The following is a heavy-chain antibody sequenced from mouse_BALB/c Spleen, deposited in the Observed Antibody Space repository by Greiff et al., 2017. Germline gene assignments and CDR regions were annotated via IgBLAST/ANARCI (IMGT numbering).Heavy chain of an antibody. Sequence: VQLKESGAELVRPGALVKLSCKASGFNIKDYYMHWVKQRPEQGLEWIGWIDPENGNTIYDPKFQGKASITADTSSNTAYLQLSSLTSEDTAVYYCARRGNWYFDVWGAGTTVTVSS. V-gene: IGHV14-1*02. J-gene: IGHJ1*01. CDR2: IDPENGNT. CDR1: GFNIKDYY. CDR3: ARRGNWYFDV.